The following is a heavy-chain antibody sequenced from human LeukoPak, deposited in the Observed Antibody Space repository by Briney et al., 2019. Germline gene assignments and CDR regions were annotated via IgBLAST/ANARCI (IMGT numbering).Heavy chain of an antibody. Sequence: GASVKVSCKASGGTFSSYAISWVRQAPGQELEWMGRIIPILGITNYAQKFQGRVTVTADKSTSTAYMELSSLRSEDTAVYYCARLDTAAYWGQGTLVTVSS. CDR1: GGTFSSYA. D-gene: IGHD5-18*01. CDR2: IIPILGIT. CDR3: ARLDTAAY. J-gene: IGHJ4*02. V-gene: IGHV1-69*04.